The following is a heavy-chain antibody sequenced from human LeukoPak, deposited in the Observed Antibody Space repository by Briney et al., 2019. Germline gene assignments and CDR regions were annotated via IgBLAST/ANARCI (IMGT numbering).Heavy chain of an antibody. CDR1: GYTFTSYG. J-gene: IGHJ6*02. CDR3: ATSIAAAGIPWDYGMDV. D-gene: IGHD6-13*01. CDR2: ISAYNGST. Sequence: GASVKVSCKASGYTFTSYGISWVRQAPGQGLEWMGWISAYNGSTNYAQKLQGRVTMTTDTSTSTAYMELRSLRSDDTAVYYCATSIAAAGIPWDYGMDVWGQGTTVTVSS. V-gene: IGHV1-18*01.